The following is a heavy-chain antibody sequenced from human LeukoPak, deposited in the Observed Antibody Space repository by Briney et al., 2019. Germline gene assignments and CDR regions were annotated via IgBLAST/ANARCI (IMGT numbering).Heavy chain of an antibody. Sequence: GRSLRLSCAASGFIFSSYWMSWVRQAPGKGLEWVANIKQDGSEKYYVDSVKGRFTISRDNAKNSLYLQMNSLRAEDTAVYYCARGPLWFGELYPFDYWGQGTLVTVSS. CDR2: IKQDGSEK. CDR3: ARGPLWFGELYPFDY. D-gene: IGHD3-10*01. CDR1: GFIFSSYW. J-gene: IGHJ4*02. V-gene: IGHV3-7*01.